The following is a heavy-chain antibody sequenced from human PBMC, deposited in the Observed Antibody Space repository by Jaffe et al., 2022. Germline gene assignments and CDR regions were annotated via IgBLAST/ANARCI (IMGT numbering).Heavy chain of an antibody. CDR2: IYPGDSDT. J-gene: IGHJ3*02. D-gene: IGHD3-16*02. CDR1: GYSFTSYW. V-gene: IGHV5-51*03. CDR3: ARPYDYIWGSYRSSAFDI. Sequence: EVQLVQSGAEVKKPGESLKISCKGSGYSFTSYWIGWVRQMPGKGLEWMGIIYPGDSDTRYSPSFQGQVTISADKSISTAYLQWSSLKASDTAMYYCARPYDYIWGSYRSSAFDIWGQGTMVTVSS.